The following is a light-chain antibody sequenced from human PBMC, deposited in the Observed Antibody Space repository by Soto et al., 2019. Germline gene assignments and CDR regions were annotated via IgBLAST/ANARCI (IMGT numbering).Light chain of an antibody. CDR3: QQSYSSPPYT. CDR1: QSIDTF. CDR2: GAS. Sequence: DIQMTQSPSSLSASIGDRITISCRASQSIDTFLNWYQQKPGKAPKLLIYGASSLQSGVPSRFSGSGSGTDFTLTITSLQSEDFVTYYCQQSYSSPPYTFGQGTKVAIK. V-gene: IGKV1-39*01. J-gene: IGKJ2*01.